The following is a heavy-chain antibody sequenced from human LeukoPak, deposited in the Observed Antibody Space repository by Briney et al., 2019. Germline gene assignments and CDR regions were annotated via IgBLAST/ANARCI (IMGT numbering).Heavy chain of an antibody. CDR1: GYTFTNYG. Sequence: ASVKVSCKASGYTFTNYGISWLRQAPGQGLEWMGWISAYNGNTNYAQKFQGRVTMTTDTSTTTAYMELRSLRSNDTAVYYCAKRSRIAVAGTFLDNWFDPWGQGTLVTVSS. CDR2: ISAYNGNT. J-gene: IGHJ5*02. CDR3: AKRSRIAVAGTFLDNWFDP. D-gene: IGHD6-19*01. V-gene: IGHV1-18*01.